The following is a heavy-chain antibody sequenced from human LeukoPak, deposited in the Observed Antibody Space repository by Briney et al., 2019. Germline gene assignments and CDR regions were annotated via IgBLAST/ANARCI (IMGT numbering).Heavy chain of an antibody. Sequence: SETLSLTCTVSGGYIGSYYWSWIRQPPGKGLEWIGYIYYSGSTNYNPSLKSRVTISVDTSKNQFSLKLSSVTAADTAVYYCAARSYSSGWYRSRGAINSFDCWGQGTLVTVSS. CDR3: AARSYSSGWYRSRGAINSFDC. D-gene: IGHD6-19*01. CDR1: GGYIGSYY. CDR2: IYYSGST. V-gene: IGHV4-59*01. J-gene: IGHJ4*02.